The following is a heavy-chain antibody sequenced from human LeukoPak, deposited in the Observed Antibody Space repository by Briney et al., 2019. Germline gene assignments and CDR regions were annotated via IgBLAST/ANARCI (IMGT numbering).Heavy chain of an antibody. J-gene: IGHJ4*02. V-gene: IGHV1-69*13. CDR3: ARATGTGTYLDY. CDR2: IIPVFGTT. CDR1: GGTFRSYS. Sequence: SVKVSCKASGGTFRSYSFNWVRLAPGQGLEWMGRIIPVFGTTNYAQTFQGRVTLTVDEYTRTVYMELTNLRSADTAVYFCARATGTGTYLDYWGQGTLVTVSS. D-gene: IGHD3/OR15-3a*01.